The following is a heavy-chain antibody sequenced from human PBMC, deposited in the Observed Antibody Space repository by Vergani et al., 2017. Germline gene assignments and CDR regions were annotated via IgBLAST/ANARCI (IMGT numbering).Heavy chain of an antibody. Sequence: QVQLVESGGGLVKPGGSLSLSCAASGFTFSDYYMSWIRQAPGKGLEWVSNISSSSSYTNYADSVKGRFTISRDNAKNSLYLQMNSLRAEDTAVYYCARPRYGSGSSKVLFDYWGQGTLVTVSS. CDR1: GFTFSDYY. V-gene: IGHV3-11*05. CDR2: ISSSSSYT. J-gene: IGHJ4*02. CDR3: ARPRYGSGSSKVLFDY. D-gene: IGHD3-10*01.